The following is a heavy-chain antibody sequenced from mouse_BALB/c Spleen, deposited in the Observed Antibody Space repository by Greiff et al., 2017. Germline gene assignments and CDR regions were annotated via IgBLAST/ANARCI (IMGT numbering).Heavy chain of an antibody. Sequence: VQLQQSGAELVKPGASVKLSCKASGYTFTSYDINWVRQRPEQGLEWIGWIFPGDGSTKYNEKFKGKATLTTDKSSSTAYMQLSRLTSEDSAVDFCARGGDFGSRCGNGFDYWGQGTPLTVSS. D-gene: IGHD1-1*01. J-gene: IGHJ2*01. V-gene: IGHV1S56*01. CDR3: ARGGDFGSRCGNGFDY. CDR1: GYTFTSYD. CDR2: IFPGDGST.